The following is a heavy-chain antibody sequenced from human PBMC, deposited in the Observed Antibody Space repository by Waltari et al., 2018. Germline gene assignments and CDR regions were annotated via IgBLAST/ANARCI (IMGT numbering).Heavy chain of an antibody. Sequence: EVQLVTSGGGLVQPGRSLRLACVGPGFRFDDDAMYWVRQRPGKGLEWLCGIGWNSGAIGYADSVRGRFSTYRDNARKSLYLQMGRLRPEDTALYYCVKGGWGFGAFYEQHWGQGIQVTVSS. CDR3: VKGGWGFGAFYEQH. D-gene: IGHD3-10*01. CDR2: IGWNSGAI. CDR1: GFRFDDDA. J-gene: IGHJ4*02. V-gene: IGHV3-9*01.